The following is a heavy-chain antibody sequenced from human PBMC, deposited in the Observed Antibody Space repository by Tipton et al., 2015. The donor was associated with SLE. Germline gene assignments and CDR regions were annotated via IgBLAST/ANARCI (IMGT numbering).Heavy chain of an antibody. D-gene: IGHD2-15*01. Sequence: GSLRLSCAASGFTFSDHYMDWVRQAPGKGLEWVGRVRDKANRYTTEYAASVKGRFTISRDDSKNSLYLQMNSLKTEDTAMFYCARGPRGPTYSHPFDSWGQGTLVTVSS. CDR3: ARGPRGPTYSHPFDS. J-gene: IGHJ4*02. CDR2: VRDKANRYTT. CDR1: GFTFSDHY. V-gene: IGHV3-72*01.